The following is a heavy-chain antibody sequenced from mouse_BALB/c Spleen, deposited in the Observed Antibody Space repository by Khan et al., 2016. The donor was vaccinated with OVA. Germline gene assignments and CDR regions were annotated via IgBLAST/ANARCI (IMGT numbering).Heavy chain of an antibody. CDR3: AGGEAAFCRNDEGAMDS. CDR2: INTHSGVP. D-gene: IGHD2-12*01. CDR1: GYTFTTAG. Sequence: QIQLVQSGPELKKPGETVRISCKASGYTFTTAGMQWVQKMPGKGLKWIGWINTHSGVPKYAEDFKGRFVFSSETSASTAYLQITNLKNEDTATYFCAGGEAAFCRNDEGAMDSWGQGTSVTVSS. J-gene: IGHJ4*01. V-gene: IGHV9-4*02.